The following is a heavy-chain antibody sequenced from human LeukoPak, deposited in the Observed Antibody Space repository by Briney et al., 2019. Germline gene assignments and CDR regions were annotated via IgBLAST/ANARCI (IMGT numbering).Heavy chain of an antibody. CDR3: ARGMGWGDY. J-gene: IGHJ4*02. CDR2: VNPNTGDT. D-gene: IGHD1-26*01. V-gene: IGHV1-8*03. Sequence: GASVKVSCKASGYTSINFDIYWVRQASGQGLEWMGWVNPNTGDTGYAQRFQARVTITSDTSIDTAYMHLTSLISNDTAIYYCARGMGWGDYWGQGTLVTVSS. CDR1: GYTSINFD.